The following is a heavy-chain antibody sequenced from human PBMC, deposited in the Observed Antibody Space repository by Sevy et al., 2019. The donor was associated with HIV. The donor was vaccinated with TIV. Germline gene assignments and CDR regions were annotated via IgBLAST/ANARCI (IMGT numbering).Heavy chain of an antibody. CDR3: TKANVEVAATTGGVFDY. CDR1: GFTFSSYA. J-gene: IGHJ4*02. D-gene: IGHD6-19*01. V-gene: IGHV3-23*01. Sequence: GGSLRLSCAASGFTFSSYAMSWVRQAPGKGLEWVSSISESGGTTYYADSVKGRFTISRDSSEKTLYLQMNSLRVEDTAKYYCTKANVEVAATTGGVFDYWGQGTLVTVSS. CDR2: ISESGGTT.